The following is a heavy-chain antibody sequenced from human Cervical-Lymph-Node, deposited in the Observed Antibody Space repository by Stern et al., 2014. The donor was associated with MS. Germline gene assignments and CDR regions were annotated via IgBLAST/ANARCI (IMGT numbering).Heavy chain of an antibody. CDR1: GFAFSTYG. D-gene: IGHD6-19*01. Sequence: VQLVESGGGVVQPGRSLRLSCSPSGFAFSTYGMHWVRQAPGKGLEWVALISFDGAKTDYADSVKGRFTISRDNPKNTLYLQMKSLRGEDTAVYYCARGSDWYPLDYWGQGTLFTVSS. CDR3: ARGSDWYPLDY. V-gene: IGHV3-30*03. J-gene: IGHJ4*02. CDR2: ISFDGAKT.